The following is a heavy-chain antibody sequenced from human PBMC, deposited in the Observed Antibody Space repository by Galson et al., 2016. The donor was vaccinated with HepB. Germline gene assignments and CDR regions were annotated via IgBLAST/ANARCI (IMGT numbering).Heavy chain of an antibody. V-gene: IGHV1-8*01. CDR1: GYTFTTYD. Sequence: SCKASGYTFTTYDINWVRQATGQGLEWMGWMNPNSGDTGYAQKFQGRVTMTRNTSICTAYMELSSLRSEDTAVYFCARNLPRTGDFDYWGQGTLVTVSS. CDR3: ARNLPRTGDFDY. D-gene: IGHD1-14*01. J-gene: IGHJ4*02. CDR2: MNPNSGDT.